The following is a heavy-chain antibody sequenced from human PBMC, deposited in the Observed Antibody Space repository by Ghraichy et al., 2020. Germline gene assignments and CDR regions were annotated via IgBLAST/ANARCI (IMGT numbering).Heavy chain of an antibody. CDR2: IYYSGST. CDR3: ARGGPLSSTAALYYYAMDV. J-gene: IGHJ6*02. Sequence: SQTLSLTCTVSGGSMSSYYWSWIRQPPGKGLEWIGYIYYSGSTNYNPSLKSRVTILVDTSKNQFSLKLSSVTAADTAVYYCARGGPLSSTAALYYYAMDVWGQGTTVTVSS. D-gene: IGHD6-6*01. CDR1: GGSMSSYY. V-gene: IGHV4-59*01.